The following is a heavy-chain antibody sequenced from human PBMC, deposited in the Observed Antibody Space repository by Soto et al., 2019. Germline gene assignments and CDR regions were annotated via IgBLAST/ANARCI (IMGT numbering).Heavy chain of an antibody. CDR2: IYSGGVT. J-gene: IGHJ6*02. CDR3: ARDPSTTGYYGLDV. Sequence: QSGGSLRLSCAASGFTVKNYQMNWVRQAPGKGLEWVSVIYSGGVTYYPDSVKGRFTTIRDTSKNTVYLQMNSLRADDTAMYYCARDPSTTGYYGLDVWGHGTTVTVSS. V-gene: IGHV3-53*01. CDR1: GFTVKNYQ.